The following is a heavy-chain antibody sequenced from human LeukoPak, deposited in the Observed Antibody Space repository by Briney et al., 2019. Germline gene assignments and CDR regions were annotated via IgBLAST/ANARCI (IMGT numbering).Heavy chain of an antibody. D-gene: IGHD6-6*01. Sequence: AASVKVSCKASGYTFTGYYIHWVRQAPGQGLEWMGWINPNSGVTHYPQKFQGRVTMTRDTSIRTAYMEVSSLRSDDTAVYYCARESSSSSGAFDIWGQGTMVTVSS. J-gene: IGHJ3*02. CDR1: GYTFTGYY. V-gene: IGHV1-2*02. CDR3: ARESSSSSGAFDI. CDR2: INPNSGVT.